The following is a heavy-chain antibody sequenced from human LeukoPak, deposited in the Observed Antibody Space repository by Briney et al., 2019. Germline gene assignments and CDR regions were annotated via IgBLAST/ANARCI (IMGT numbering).Heavy chain of an antibody. D-gene: IGHD5-24*01. V-gene: IGHV3-21*01. J-gene: IGHJ3*02. CDR3: AREMATASRAFDI. Sequence: GGSLRLSCADSQFTFNGSWMNWVRQAPGKGLEWVSSISSSSSYIYYADSVKGRFTISRDNAKNSLYLQMNSLRAEDTAVYYCAREMATASRAFDIWGQGTMVTVSS. CDR1: QFTFNGSW. CDR2: ISSSSSYI.